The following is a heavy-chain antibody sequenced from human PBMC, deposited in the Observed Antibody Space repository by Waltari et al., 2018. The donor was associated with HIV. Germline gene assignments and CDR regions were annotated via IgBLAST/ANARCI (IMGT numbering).Heavy chain of an antibody. CDR3: ARGGWDSRAFDY. CDR2: IYYSGST. J-gene: IGHJ4*02. V-gene: IGHV4-59*01. D-gene: IGHD1-26*01. Sequence: QVQLQESGPGLVKPSETLSLTCTVSGGSISSYYWSWIRQPPGKGLEWIGYIYYSGSTNYNPSLKSRVTISVDTSKNQFSLKLSSVTAADTAVYYCARGGWDSRAFDYWGQGTLVTVSS. CDR1: GGSISSYY.